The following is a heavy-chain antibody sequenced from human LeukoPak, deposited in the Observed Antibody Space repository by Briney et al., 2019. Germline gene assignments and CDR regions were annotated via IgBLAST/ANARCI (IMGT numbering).Heavy chain of an antibody. V-gene: IGHV3-9*01. Sequence: GGSLRLSCAASGFTFDDYAMHWVRQAPGKGLEWVSGISWNSDSVVYADSVKGRFTISRDNAKNSLYLQMNSLRAEDTAVYYCARDSASPYWGQGTMVTVSS. CDR3: ARDSASPY. J-gene: IGHJ3*01. CDR1: GFTFDDYA. CDR2: ISWNSDSV.